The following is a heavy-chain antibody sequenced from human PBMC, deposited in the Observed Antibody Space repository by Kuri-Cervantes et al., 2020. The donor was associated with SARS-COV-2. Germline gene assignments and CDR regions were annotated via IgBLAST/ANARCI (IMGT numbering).Heavy chain of an antibody. CDR1: GGAISTYY. Sequence: SETLSLTCTVSGGAISTYYWTWIRQPPGKGLEWIGYLYYSGNTNSNPSLKSRVTISVDTSKYQFALNLSSVTAADTAIYYCARAPATRPFNYFDLLGQGTLVTVSS. J-gene: IGHJ4*02. CDR3: ARAPATRPFNYFDL. V-gene: IGHV4-59*01. CDR2: LYYSGNT. D-gene: IGHD6-6*01.